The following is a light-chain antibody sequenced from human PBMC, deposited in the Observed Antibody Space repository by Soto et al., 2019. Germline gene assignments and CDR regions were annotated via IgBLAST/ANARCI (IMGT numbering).Light chain of an antibody. CDR1: QGIGTY. Sequence: IQLTQSPSSLSASVGDRVTVTCRASQGIGTYLVWYQQKSGKAPTVLIDASSTLQTGVPSRGSGSGSGTDFSLTSSSLHPEDVATYYCQQVDSYPRTFGQGTKVDIK. V-gene: IGKV1-9*01. CDR3: QQVDSYPRT. J-gene: IGKJ1*01. CDR2: ASS.